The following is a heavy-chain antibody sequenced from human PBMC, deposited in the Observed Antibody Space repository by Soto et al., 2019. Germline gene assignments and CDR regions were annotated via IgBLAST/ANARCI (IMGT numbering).Heavy chain of an antibody. CDR2: SIPIFGTA. V-gene: IGHV1-69*01. CDR1: GGTFSAYS. Sequence: QVQLVQSGAEVKKPGSSVKVSCKASGGTFSAYSISWVRQAPGQGLEWMGGSIPIFGTANYAQKFQGRVTITADESTSTTYMELRSLRSEDTAVYYCATGGQHHKVSNYYGMDVWGQGTTVTVSS. J-gene: IGHJ6*02. CDR3: ATGGQHHKVSNYYGMDV. D-gene: IGHD6-13*01.